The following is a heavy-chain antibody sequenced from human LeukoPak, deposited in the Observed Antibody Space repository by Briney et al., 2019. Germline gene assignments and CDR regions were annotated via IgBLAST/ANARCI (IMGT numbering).Heavy chain of an antibody. Sequence: ASVKVTCKASGYRFTSYDMHWVRQAPGQGLEWMGIINPSGGSTSYAQRFQGRVAMTRDTSTTTVYMEVNSLTSEDTAVYFCARDGPTAAPFDYWGQGTLVTVSS. CDR2: INPSGGST. J-gene: IGHJ4*02. CDR3: ARDGPTAAPFDY. D-gene: IGHD2-2*01. CDR1: GYRFTSYD. V-gene: IGHV1-46*01.